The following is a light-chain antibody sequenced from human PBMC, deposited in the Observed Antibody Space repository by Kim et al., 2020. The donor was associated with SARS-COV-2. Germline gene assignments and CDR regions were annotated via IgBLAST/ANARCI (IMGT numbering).Light chain of an antibody. CDR3: QQRGNWPSLT. V-gene: IGKV3-11*01. CDR1: QSVSNY. CDR2: DAS. Sequence: SPGERATLSCRASQSVSNYLAWYQHKPGQAPRLLIYDASNRATGIPARFSGSGSGTDFTLTISSLDPEDFAVYYCQQRGNWPSLTFGGGTKVDIK. J-gene: IGKJ4*01.